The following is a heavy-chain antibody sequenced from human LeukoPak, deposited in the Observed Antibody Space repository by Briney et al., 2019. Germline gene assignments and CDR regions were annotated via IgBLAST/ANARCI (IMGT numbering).Heavy chain of an antibody. CDR3: ARVYLAGYSSSHFDY. CDR1: GGSISSGSYH. D-gene: IGHD6-13*01. Sequence: SETLSLTCTVSGGSISSGSYHWSWIRQPAGKGLEWIGRIYTSGSTNYNPSLKSRVTISVDTSKNQFSLKLSSVTAADTAVYYCARVYLAGYSSSHFDYWGQGTLVTVSS. CDR2: IYTSGST. J-gene: IGHJ4*02. V-gene: IGHV4-61*02.